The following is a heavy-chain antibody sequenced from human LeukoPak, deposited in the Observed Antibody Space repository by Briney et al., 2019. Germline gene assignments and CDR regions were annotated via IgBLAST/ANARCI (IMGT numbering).Heavy chain of an antibody. CDR3: AKEWVLQGRDYFDY. Sequence: GGSLRLSCAASGFTFSSYGMHWVRQAPGKGLEWVAFIRYDGSNKYYADSVKVRFTISRDNSKNTLYLQMNSLRAEDTAVYYCAKEWVLQGRDYFDYWGQGTLVTVSS. D-gene: IGHD4-11*01. V-gene: IGHV3-30*02. CDR2: IRYDGSNK. J-gene: IGHJ4*02. CDR1: GFTFSSYG.